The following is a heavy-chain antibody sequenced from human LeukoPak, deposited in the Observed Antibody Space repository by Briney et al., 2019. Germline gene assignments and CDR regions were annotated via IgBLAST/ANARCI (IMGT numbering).Heavy chain of an antibody. D-gene: IGHD2-2*01. V-gene: IGHV4-34*01. J-gene: IGHJ4*02. Sequence: SETLSLTCAVYAGFISGYYWSWIRQPPGKGLEWIGEINHSGSTNYNPSLKSRVTISVDTSKNQFSLQLSSVTAADTAVYYCATASLGCSSTSCYSTQFDYWGQGTLVTVSS. CDR1: AGFISGYY. CDR2: INHSGST. CDR3: ATASLGCSSTSCYSTQFDY.